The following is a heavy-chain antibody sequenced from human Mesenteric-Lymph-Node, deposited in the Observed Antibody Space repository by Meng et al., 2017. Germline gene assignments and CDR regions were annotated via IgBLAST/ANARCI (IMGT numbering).Heavy chain of an antibody. Sequence: SETLSLTCTVSGGSISSSSYYWGWYRQPPGQGLEWFGCIYCSGRTYYNPSLKSRVTISVDTSKNQFSLKLSTVTATAAAVYYCASARYPGSSGWYVPIDYWGQGTLVTVSS. CDR3: ASARYPGSSGWYVPIDY. CDR1: GGSISSSSYY. D-gene: IGHD6-19*01. J-gene: IGHJ4*02. V-gene: IGHV4-39*07. CDR2: IYCSGRT.